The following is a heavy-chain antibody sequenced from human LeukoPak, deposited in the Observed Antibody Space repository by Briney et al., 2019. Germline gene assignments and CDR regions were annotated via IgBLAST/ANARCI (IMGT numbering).Heavy chain of an antibody. CDR1: GFTVSTNY. J-gene: IGHJ4*02. CDR3: TRGGVGSGHSTPGGLY. V-gene: IGHV3-66*01. Sequence: GGSLRLSCAVSGFTVSTNYMSWVRQAPGKGLEWVSVIYSGGATYHADSVKGRFTISRDNSKNTLCLQMNSLRAEDTAVYYCTRGGVGSGHSTPGGLYWGQGTLVTVSS. CDR2: IYSGGAT. D-gene: IGHD3-10*01.